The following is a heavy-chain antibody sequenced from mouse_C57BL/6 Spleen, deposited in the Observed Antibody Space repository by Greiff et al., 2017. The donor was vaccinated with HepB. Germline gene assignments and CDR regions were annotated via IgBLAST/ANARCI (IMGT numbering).Heavy chain of an antibody. CDR3: AREGWLPHWYFDV. J-gene: IGHJ1*03. Sequence: VQLQQSGAELVRPGASVKLSCKASGYTFTDYYINWVKQRPGQGLEWIARIYPGSGNTYYNEKFKGKATLTAEKSSSTAYMQLSSLTSEDSAVYFCAREGWLPHWYFDVWGTGTTVTVSS. V-gene: IGHV1-76*01. CDR1: GYTFTDYY. D-gene: IGHD2-3*01. CDR2: IYPGSGNT.